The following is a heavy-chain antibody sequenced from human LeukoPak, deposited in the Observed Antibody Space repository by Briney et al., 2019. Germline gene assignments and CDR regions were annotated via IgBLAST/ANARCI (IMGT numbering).Heavy chain of an antibody. Sequence: SVKVSCKASGFTFTSSAMQWVRQARGQRLEWIGWIVVGSGNTNYAQKFQERVTITRDMSTSTAYMELSSLRSEDTAVYYCAANLKGYCTNGVCGFDYCGQGTLVTVSS. J-gene: IGHJ4*02. D-gene: IGHD2-8*01. CDR1: GFTFTSSA. CDR2: IVVGSGNT. CDR3: AANLKGYCTNGVCGFDY. V-gene: IGHV1-58*02.